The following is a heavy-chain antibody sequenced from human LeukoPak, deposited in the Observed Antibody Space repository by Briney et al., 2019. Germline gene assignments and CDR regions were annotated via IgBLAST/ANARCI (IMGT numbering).Heavy chain of an antibody. J-gene: IGHJ4*02. Sequence: GGSLRLSCAASGFXFSSYAMSWVRQAPGKGLEWVSAISGSGGSTYYADSVKGRFTISRDNSKNTLYLQMNSLRAEDTAVYYCAKDARGYSYGYPYYFDYWGQGTLVTVSS. CDR2: ISGSGGST. V-gene: IGHV3-23*01. CDR1: GFXFSSYA. CDR3: AKDARGYSYGYPYYFDY. D-gene: IGHD5-18*01.